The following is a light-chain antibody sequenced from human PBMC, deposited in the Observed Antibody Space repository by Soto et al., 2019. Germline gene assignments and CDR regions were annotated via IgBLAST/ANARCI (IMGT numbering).Light chain of an antibody. Sequence: QSALTQPPSASGSPGQAVTISCTGTSRDVGVYNYVSWYQQHPGKAPKLMIYEVSKRPSGVPDRFSGSKSGNTASLTVSGLQAEDEADYYCSSYAGSNNFVVFGGGTKRTV. CDR2: EVS. CDR3: SSYAGSNNFVV. V-gene: IGLV2-8*01. J-gene: IGLJ2*01. CDR1: SRDVGVYNY.